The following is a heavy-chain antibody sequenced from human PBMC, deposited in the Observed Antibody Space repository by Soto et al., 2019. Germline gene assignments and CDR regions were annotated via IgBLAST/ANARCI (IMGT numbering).Heavy chain of an antibody. CDR1: GGSISSSSYY. CDR2: IYYSGST. CDR3: ARLHISIAECIAAAGESSLTCFDY. V-gene: IGHV4-39*01. D-gene: IGHD6-13*01. Sequence: QLQLQESGPGLVKPSETLSLTCTVSGGSISSSSYYWGWIRQPPGKGLEWIGSIYYSGSTYYNPSLKSRVPISVDTSKNQFSLKLSSVTAADTAVYYCARLHISIAECIAAAGESSLTCFDYWGQGTLVTVSS. J-gene: IGHJ4*02.